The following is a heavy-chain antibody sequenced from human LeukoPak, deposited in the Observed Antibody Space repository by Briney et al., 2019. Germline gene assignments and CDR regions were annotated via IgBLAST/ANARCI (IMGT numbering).Heavy chain of an antibody. J-gene: IGHJ4*02. CDR2: IYYSGST. Sequence: SETLSLTCTVSGASISSGGYYWSWIRPHPGKGLEWIGYIYYSGSTYYSPSLKSRVAISVDTSKDQFSLNLSSVTAADTAVYYCARSSGNYFDYWGQGTLVTVSS. CDR3: ARSSGNYFDY. V-gene: IGHV4-31*03. D-gene: IGHD3-10*01. CDR1: GASISSGGYY.